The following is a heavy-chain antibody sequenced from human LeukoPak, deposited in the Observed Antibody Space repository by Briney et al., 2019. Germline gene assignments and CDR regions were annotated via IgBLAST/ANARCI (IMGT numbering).Heavy chain of an antibody. J-gene: IGHJ4*02. CDR3: ARDFGPCSSTSCYLWYFDY. Sequence: SETLSLTCTVSGYSISSGYYWGWIRQPPGKGLEWIGSTYHSGSTYYNPSLKSRVTISVDTSKNHFSLNLSSVTAADTAVYSCARDFGPCSSTSCYLWYFDYWGQGTLVTVSS. D-gene: IGHD2-2*01. CDR1: GYSISSGYY. CDR2: TYHSGST. V-gene: IGHV4-38-2*02.